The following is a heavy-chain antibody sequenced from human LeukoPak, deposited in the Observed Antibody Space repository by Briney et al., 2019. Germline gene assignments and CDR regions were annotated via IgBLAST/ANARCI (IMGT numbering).Heavy chain of an antibody. CDR3: ARAGRGNDFWSGYYVLRSSFYYYYMDV. CDR1: GYTFTGNF. CDR2: INPNNGDT. J-gene: IGHJ6*03. V-gene: IGHV1-2*02. D-gene: IGHD3-3*01. Sequence: GASVKISCKTSGYTFTGNFMHWVRQAPGQGPEWMGWINPNNGDTNYAQKFQGRVTMTRDTSISTAYMELSRLRSDDTAVYYCARAGRGNDFWSGYYVLRSSFYYYYMDVWGKGTTVTVSS.